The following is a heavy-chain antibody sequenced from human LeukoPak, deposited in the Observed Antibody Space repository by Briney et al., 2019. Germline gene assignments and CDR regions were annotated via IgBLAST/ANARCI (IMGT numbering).Heavy chain of an antibody. CDR2: INAGNGNT. CDR3: ARTVRYSGYLSYGMDV. D-gene: IGHD5-12*01. Sequence: ASVKVSCTASGYTFTSYAMHWVRQAPGQRLEWMGWINAGNGNTKYSQKFQGGVTITRDTSASTAYMELSSLRSEDTAVYYCARTVRYSGYLSYGMDVWGQGTTVTVSS. J-gene: IGHJ6*02. CDR1: GYTFTSYA. V-gene: IGHV1-3*01.